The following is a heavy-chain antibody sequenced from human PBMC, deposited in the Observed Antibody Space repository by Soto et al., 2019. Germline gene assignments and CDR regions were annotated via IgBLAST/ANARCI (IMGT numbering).Heavy chain of an antibody. V-gene: IGHV4-30-4*01. Sequence: PSETLSLTCTVSGGSISSGDYYWSWIRQTPGKGLEWIGYIYYSGSTYYNPSLKSRVTISVDTSMNQFSLKLSSVTAADTAVYYCARFDYGGNSAFDIWGQGTMVTVSS. CDR2: IYYSGST. CDR1: GGSISSGDYY. D-gene: IGHD4-17*01. CDR3: ARFDYGGNSAFDI. J-gene: IGHJ3*02.